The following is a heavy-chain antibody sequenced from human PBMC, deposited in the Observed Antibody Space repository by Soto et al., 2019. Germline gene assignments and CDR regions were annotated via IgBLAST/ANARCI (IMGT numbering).Heavy chain of an antibody. CDR3: AKDSISYNGIYDAFDV. V-gene: IGHV3-23*01. CDR1: GFTFRNEA. J-gene: IGHJ3*01. D-gene: IGHD3-3*02. Sequence: GGALRLPCGASGFTFRNEAIAWGRQTPGEGPEWVSTIGGGDDIFYAESVQGRFIISRDDSRSTMYLQMDNLRVEDTAIYFCAKDSISYNGIYDAFDVWGQGTVVTVSS. CDR2: IGGGDDI.